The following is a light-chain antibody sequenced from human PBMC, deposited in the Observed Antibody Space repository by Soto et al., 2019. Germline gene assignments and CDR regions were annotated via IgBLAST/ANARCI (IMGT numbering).Light chain of an antibody. J-gene: IGKJ4*01. CDR3: QQYKTWPLT. CDR2: GAS. V-gene: IGKV3-15*01. CDR1: QSVGNN. Sequence: ETVMTQSPATLSVSPGERATLSCRASQSVGNNLLAWYQQRPGQAPRLLIYGASARAAGIPSRFSGRGSGTEFTLTINSLQSEDFAVYYCQQYKTWPLTFGGGTKVEV.